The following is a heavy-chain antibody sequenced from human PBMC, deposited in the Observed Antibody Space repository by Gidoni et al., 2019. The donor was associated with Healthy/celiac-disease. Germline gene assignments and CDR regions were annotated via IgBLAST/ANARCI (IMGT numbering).Heavy chain of an antibody. J-gene: IGHJ6*02. V-gene: IGHV3-48*02. CDR1: GFTFSSYS. D-gene: IGHD6-6*01. CDR2: ISSSSSTI. CDR3: ARAWQLWGEYYYYGMDV. Sequence: EVQLVESGGGLVQPGGSLRLSCAASGFTFSSYSMNWVRQAPGKGLEWVSYISSSSSTIYYADSVKGRFTISRDNAKNSLYLQMNSLRDEDTAVYYCARAWQLWGEYYYYGMDVWGQGTTVTVSS.